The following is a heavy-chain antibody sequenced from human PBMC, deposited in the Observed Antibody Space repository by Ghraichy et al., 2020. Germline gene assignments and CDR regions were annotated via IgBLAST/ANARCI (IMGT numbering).Heavy chain of an antibody. J-gene: IGHJ6*03. CDR3: ARVHVAARPGWDYYYYYMDV. V-gene: IGHV1-18*01. Sequence: ASVKVSCKASGYTFTSYGISWVRQAPGQGLEWMGWISAYNGNTNYAQKLQGRVTMTTDTSTSTAYMELRSLRSDDTAVYYCARVHVAARPGWDYYYYYMDVWGKGTTVTVSS. D-gene: IGHD6-6*01. CDR1: GYTFTSYG. CDR2: ISAYNGNT.